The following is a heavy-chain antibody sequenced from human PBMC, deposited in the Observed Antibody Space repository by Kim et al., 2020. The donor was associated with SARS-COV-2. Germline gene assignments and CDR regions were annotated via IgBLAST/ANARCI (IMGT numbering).Heavy chain of an antibody. V-gene: IGHV3-74*01. Sequence: GGSLRLSCAASGFTFSSFWMHWVRQSPGKGLVWVSLIDSDGSSTNYADSVKGRFTISRDNAKNTLYLQMNSLRAEDTGVYYCARATREPIAAAGRYYYYGMDVWGQGTTVTVSS. CDR1: GFTFSSFW. CDR2: IDSDGSST. J-gene: IGHJ6*02. D-gene: IGHD6-13*01. CDR3: ARATREPIAAAGRYYYYGMDV.